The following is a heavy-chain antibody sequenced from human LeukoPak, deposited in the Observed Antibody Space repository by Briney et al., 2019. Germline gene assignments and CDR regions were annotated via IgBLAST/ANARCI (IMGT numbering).Heavy chain of an antibody. CDR2: IYYSGST. V-gene: IGHV4-59*01. CDR3: ARARRGSSSSGDLFDY. D-gene: IGHD6-6*01. Sequence: SETLSLTCTVSGGSISSYYWSWIRQPPGKGLEWIGYIYYSGSTNYNPSLKSRVTISVDTSKNQFSLKLSSVPAADTAVYYCARARRGSSSSGDLFDYWGQGTLVTVSS. CDR1: GGSISSYY. J-gene: IGHJ4*02.